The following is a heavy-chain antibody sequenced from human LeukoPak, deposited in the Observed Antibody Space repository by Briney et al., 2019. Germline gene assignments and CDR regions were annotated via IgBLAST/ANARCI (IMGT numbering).Heavy chain of an antibody. Sequence: GSLRLSCAASGFTFRSYWMHWVRQAPGKGLVWVSRINSDGSSTSYADSVKGRFTISRDNAKNTLYLQMNSLRAEDTAVYYCAYDSSGTNAFDIWGQGTMVTVSS. CDR3: AYDSSGTNAFDI. CDR2: INSDGSST. J-gene: IGHJ3*02. V-gene: IGHV3-74*01. D-gene: IGHD3-22*01. CDR1: GFTFRSYW.